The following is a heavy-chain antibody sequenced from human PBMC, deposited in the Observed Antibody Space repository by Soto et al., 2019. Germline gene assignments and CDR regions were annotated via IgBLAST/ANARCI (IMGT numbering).Heavy chain of an antibody. CDR2: VYHTGDT. J-gene: IGHJ5*02. CDR1: GGTVASSHW. V-gene: IGHV4-4*02. D-gene: IGHD2-21*02. Sequence: SETLSLTCGVSGGTVASSHWWSWVRQSPGGGLEWIGNVYHTGDTNLNPSLQSRVTISVDKSNNQFSLRLNSLTAADTAVYFCAREIVTAGGNNYFDPWGPGTLVTVSS. CDR3: AREIVTAGGNNYFDP.